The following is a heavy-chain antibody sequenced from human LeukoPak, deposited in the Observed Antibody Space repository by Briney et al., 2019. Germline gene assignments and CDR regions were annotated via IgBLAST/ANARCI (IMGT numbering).Heavy chain of an antibody. J-gene: IGHJ1*01. CDR2: IIPMFGRA. CDR3: ATDASIYDSRGYYYXX. D-gene: IGHD3-22*01. Sequence: ASVKVSCKASGGTFSRYTISWVRQAPGQGLEWMGGIIPMFGRANYAQKFQGRLTITADESSTTAYMELSGLRSEDTAVYYCATDASIYDSRGYYYXXWGQXXLVT. CDR1: GGTFSRYT. V-gene: IGHV1-69*01.